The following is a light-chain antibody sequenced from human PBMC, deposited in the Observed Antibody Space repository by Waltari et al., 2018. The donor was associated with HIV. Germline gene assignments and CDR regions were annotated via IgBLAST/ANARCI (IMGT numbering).Light chain of an antibody. V-gene: IGLV2-8*01. CDR1: SSDVGGYNY. Sequence: QSALTQPPSASGSPGQSVTISCTGTSSDVGGYNYVSWYQQHPGKAPKLMIYEVSKRPQGVPGRFSGSKSGNTASLTVSGLQAEDGADYYCSADAGSNNLGVFGGGTKLTVL. CDR3: SADAGSNNLGV. J-gene: IGLJ2*01. CDR2: EVS.